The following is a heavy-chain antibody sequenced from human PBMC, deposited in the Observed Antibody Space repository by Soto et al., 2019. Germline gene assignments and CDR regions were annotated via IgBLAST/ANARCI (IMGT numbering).Heavy chain of an antibody. Sequence: SETLSLTCIVSGGSISSSSYYWGWIRQPPGKGLEWIGSIYYSGSTYYNPSLKGRVTISVDTSKNQFSLKLSSVTAADTAVYYCARGILSWAPKKTYYYGSGSYSPYFDYWGQGTLVTVSS. CDR2: IYYSGST. J-gene: IGHJ4*02. D-gene: IGHD3-10*01. CDR1: GGSISSSSYY. V-gene: IGHV4-39*01. CDR3: ARGILSWAPKKTYYYGSGSYSPYFDY.